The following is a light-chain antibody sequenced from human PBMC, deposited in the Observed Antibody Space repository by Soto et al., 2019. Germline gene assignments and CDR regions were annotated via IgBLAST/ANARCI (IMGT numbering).Light chain of an antibody. V-gene: IGLV1-40*01. Sequence: QSVLTQPPSVSGAPGQRVTISCTGSSSNIGADYDVHWYQQLPGTAPKLLIYGNTNRPSGVPDRFSGSRSGTSASLAITGLQAEDEADYYCQSYDSSLSGSVFGGGTKVTV. CDR3: QSYDSSLSGSV. CDR1: SSNIGADYD. J-gene: IGLJ2*01. CDR2: GNT.